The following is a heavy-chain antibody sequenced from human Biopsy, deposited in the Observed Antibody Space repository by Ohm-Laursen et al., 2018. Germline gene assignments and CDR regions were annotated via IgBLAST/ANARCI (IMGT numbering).Heavy chain of an antibody. CDR1: GDSLTSGPEN. Sequence: SDTLSLTCTVSGDSLTSGPENWSWIRQSPGQGLDYIGFIYSGGNTNYNPSLKNRVTMSVDTSKNQFYLKLYSVTAADTAVYYCARGRRTSGWPYFDNWGQGALVIVSP. CDR2: IYSGGNT. D-gene: IGHD6-19*01. V-gene: IGHV4-61*01. CDR3: ARGRRTSGWPYFDN. J-gene: IGHJ4*02.